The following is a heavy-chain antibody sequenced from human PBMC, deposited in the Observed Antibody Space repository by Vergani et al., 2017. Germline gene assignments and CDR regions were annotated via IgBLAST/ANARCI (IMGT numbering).Heavy chain of an antibody. CDR3: SRARCIETCYMSNWLDS. Sequence: DVHLAESGGGFFQPGGSLRLSCSASGFSFNSYWMHWVRHVPGKGLLWVSRIKSDGGITVYASFMKGRFTISRDNAQNTLYLQMNSLRVEDTGVYYCSRARCIETCYMSNWLDSWGQGILVTVSS. CDR2: IKSDGGIT. V-gene: IGHV3-74*01. D-gene: IGHD3-9*01. CDR1: GFSFNSYW. J-gene: IGHJ5*01.